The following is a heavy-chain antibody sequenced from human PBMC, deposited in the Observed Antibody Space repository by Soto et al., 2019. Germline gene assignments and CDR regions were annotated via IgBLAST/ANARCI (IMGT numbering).Heavy chain of an antibody. V-gene: IGHV3-23*01. J-gene: IGHJ4*02. Sequence: GGSLRLSCAASGFTFSSYAMSWVRQAPGKGLEWVSAISGRGGSTYYADSVKGRFTISRDHSNNTLYLQMNSRRAEGTAVYYCAKSGLVVASSGGVDDWGWGTVVIVSS. CDR2: ISGRGGST. CDR3: AKSGLVVASSGGVDD. CDR1: GFTFSSYA. D-gene: IGHD1-26*01.